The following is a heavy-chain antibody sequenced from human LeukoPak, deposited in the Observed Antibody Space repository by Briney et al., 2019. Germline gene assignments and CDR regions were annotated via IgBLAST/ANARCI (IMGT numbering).Heavy chain of an antibody. Sequence: SETLSLTCTVSGGSIAGFYWSWFRQSPGKGLEWIGYMYYSGSTYYNPSLKSRVSLSVDTSKNQFSLKLSSVTAADTALYYCAREDTGGLDHWGQGILVTVSP. D-gene: IGHD4-23*01. CDR3: AREDTGGLDH. CDR2: MYYSGST. V-gene: IGHV4-59*12. J-gene: IGHJ4*02. CDR1: GGSIAGFY.